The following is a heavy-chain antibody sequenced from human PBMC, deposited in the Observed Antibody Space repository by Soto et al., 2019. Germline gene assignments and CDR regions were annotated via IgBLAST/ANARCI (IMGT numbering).Heavy chain of an antibody. CDR1: GYTFTSYD. Sequence: QVQLVQSGAEVKKPGASVKVSCKASGYTFTSYDINWVRQATGQGLEWMGWMNPNSGNTGYAQKFQGRVTMTRNTSISTAYMELSSLRSEDTAVYYCAGGGIAAAGHYYYYGMDVWGQGTTVTVSS. CDR3: AGGGIAAAGHYYYYGMDV. V-gene: IGHV1-8*01. D-gene: IGHD6-13*01. CDR2: MNPNSGNT. J-gene: IGHJ6*02.